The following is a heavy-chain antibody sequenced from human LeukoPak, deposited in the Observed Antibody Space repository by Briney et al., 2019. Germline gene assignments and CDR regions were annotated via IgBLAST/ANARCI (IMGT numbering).Heavy chain of an antibody. CDR2: IYYSGST. D-gene: IGHD6-13*01. V-gene: IGHV4-59*01. CDR1: GGSISSYY. J-gene: IGHJ5*02. CDR3: ARVAPGRRYSSSRYPPNWFDP. Sequence: KPSETLSLTCTVSGGSISSYYWSWIRQPPGKGLEWIGYIYYSGSTNYNPSLKSRVTISVDTSKNQFSLKLSSVTAADTAVYYCARVAPGRRYSSSRYPPNWFDPWGQGTLVTVSS.